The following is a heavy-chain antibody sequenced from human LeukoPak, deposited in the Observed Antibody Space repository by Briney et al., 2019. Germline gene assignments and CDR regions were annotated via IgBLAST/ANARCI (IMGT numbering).Heavy chain of an antibody. J-gene: IGHJ4*02. D-gene: IGHD3-22*01. CDR1: GFTFSSYS. Sequence: GGSLRLSCAASGFTFSSYSMNWVRQAPGKGLEWVSSISSSSSYIYYADSVKGRFTISRDNSKNTLYLQMNSLRAEHTAVYYCAKHSDSSGYYYVHFDYWGQGTLVTVSS. CDR2: ISSSSSYI. CDR3: AKHSDSSGYYYVHFDY. V-gene: IGHV3-21*04.